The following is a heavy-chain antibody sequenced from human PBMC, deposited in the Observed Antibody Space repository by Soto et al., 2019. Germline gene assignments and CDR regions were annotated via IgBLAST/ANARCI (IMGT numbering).Heavy chain of an antibody. CDR1: GINFDNYG. J-gene: IGHJ4*02. CDR2: ITYDASFQ. Sequence: ERSRRLPCQPSGINFDNYGMHWIRQAPRKGLEWSAVITYDASFQHYADSVKGRFTISRDNSQNTRSFHPNTLKPEHTPVYRCAKDGGGGTFYTPLAFGGQGTLLTVFS. CDR3: AKDGGGGTFYTPLAF. D-gene: IGHD1-7*01. V-gene: IGHV3-30*18.